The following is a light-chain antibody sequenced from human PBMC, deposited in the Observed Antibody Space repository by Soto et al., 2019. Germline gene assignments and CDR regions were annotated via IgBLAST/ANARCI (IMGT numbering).Light chain of an antibody. CDR3: MQGTHWQVT. J-gene: IGKJ5*01. CDR1: QSLLHSNGYNY. CDR2: LGS. Sequence: IVITQVPPSRRVTPREPVSISGRPSQSLLHSNGYNYLDWYLQKPAQSPQLLIYLGSNRASGVPGRFSGSGSGTDFTLKISRVEAEDVGVYYCMQGTHWQVTFGQGTRLE. V-gene: IGKV2-28*01.